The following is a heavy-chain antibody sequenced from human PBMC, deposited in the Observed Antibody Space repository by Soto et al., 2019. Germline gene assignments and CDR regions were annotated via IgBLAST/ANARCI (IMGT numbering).Heavy chain of an antibody. CDR2: IYWDDSK. D-gene: IGHD1-26*01. J-gene: IGHJ4*02. CDR1: GFSLTTDRVG. CDR3: AHAYGGRSLY. Sequence: QITLKESGPTLVKPTQTLTLTCTFSGFSLTTDRVGVGWIRQPPGEALEWLAVIYWDDSKTYRPSLESRLTITKDTSKTQVALTMTNMDSLAPATYYCAHAYGGRSLYWGQGTLVTVSS. V-gene: IGHV2-5*02.